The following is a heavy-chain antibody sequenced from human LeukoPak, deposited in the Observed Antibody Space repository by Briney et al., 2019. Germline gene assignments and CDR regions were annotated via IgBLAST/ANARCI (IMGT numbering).Heavy chain of an antibody. CDR2: IYYTGNT. D-gene: IGHD2-15*01. V-gene: IGHV4-59*08. CDR3: ARHAGGYCDGGSCPFYFDY. Sequence: SETLSLTCTVCGGSISNYDWSWIRQPPGMGLEWIAYIYYTGNTRYNPSLKSRVTISVDTSKNQFSLNLSSVTAADTAVYYCARHAGGYCDGGSCPFYFDYWGQGTLVTVSS. J-gene: IGHJ4*02. CDR1: GGSISNYD.